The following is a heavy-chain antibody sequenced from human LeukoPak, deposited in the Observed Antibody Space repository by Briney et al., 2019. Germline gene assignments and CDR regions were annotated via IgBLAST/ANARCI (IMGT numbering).Heavy chain of an antibody. CDR2: IHSDGRST. V-gene: IGHV3-74*01. Sequence: PGGSLRLSCAASGFTFSTYWMHWVRQAPGKGLVWVSRIHSDGRSTSYADSVNGRFTISRDNAKNTLYLQMNILRAEDTAVYYCARDRPGNTAIDYWGQGTLVTVSS. CDR1: GFTFSTYW. CDR3: ARDRPGNTAIDY. D-gene: IGHD5-18*01. J-gene: IGHJ4*02.